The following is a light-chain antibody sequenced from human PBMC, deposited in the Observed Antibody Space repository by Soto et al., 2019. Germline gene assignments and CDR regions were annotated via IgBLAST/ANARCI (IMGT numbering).Light chain of an antibody. CDR3: QQYYSYPRT. CDR1: QSISSY. CDR2: AAS. Sequence: DIQMTQSPSSLSASVGDRVTITCRASQSISSYLNWYQQKPGKAPKLLIYAASSLQSGVPSRFSGSGSGTDFTLTISCLQSEDFATHYCQQYYSYPRTFGQGTKVDIK. J-gene: IGKJ1*01. V-gene: IGKV1-39*01.